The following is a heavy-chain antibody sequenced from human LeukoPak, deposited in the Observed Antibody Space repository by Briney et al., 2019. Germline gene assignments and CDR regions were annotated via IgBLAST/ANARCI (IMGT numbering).Heavy chain of an antibody. Sequence: GGSLRLSCAASGFTFSSYAMSWVRQAPGKGLEWVSAISGSGGSTYYADSVKGRFTISRDNSKNPLYLQMNSLRAEDTAVYYCARGGIAAAGIDYWGQGTLVTVSS. V-gene: IGHV3-23*01. D-gene: IGHD6-13*01. J-gene: IGHJ4*02. CDR3: ARGGIAAAGIDY. CDR2: ISGSGGST. CDR1: GFTFSSYA.